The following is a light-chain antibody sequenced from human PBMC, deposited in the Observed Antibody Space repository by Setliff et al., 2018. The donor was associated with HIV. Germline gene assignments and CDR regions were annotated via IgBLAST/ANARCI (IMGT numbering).Light chain of an antibody. V-gene: IGLV2-11*01. CDR3: CSYAAIPPDV. Sequence: QSVLTQPRSVSGSPGQSVTISCTGTSSDVGVYNYVSWYQHHPGKAPKLMIYDVTTRPSGVPDRFSGSKSGNTASLTISGLQADDEADYYCCSYAAIPPDVFGTGTKGTVL. CDR2: DVT. J-gene: IGLJ1*01. CDR1: SSDVGVYNY.